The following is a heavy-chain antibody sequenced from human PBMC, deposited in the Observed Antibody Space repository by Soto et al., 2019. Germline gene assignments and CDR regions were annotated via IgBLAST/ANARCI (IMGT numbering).Heavy chain of an antibody. D-gene: IGHD3-22*01. CDR2: IKQDGSEK. CDR1: GFTFSSYW. V-gene: IGHV3-7*01. Sequence: QSGGSLRLSCAASGFTFSSYWMSWVRQAPGKGLEWVANIKQDGSEKYYVDSVKGRFTISRDNAKNSLYLQMNGLRAEDTAVYYCARATGYYHTSGSDSWGQGTLVTVSS. CDR3: ARATGYYHTSGSDS. J-gene: IGHJ4*02.